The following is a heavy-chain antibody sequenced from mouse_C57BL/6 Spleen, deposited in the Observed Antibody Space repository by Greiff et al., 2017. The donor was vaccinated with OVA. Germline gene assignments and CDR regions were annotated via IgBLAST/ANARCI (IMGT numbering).Heavy chain of an antibody. V-gene: IGHV2-5*01. J-gene: IGHJ4*01. D-gene: IGHD1-3*01. Sequence: VKLMESGPGLVQPSQSLSITCTVSGFSLTSYGVHWVRQSPGKGLEWIGVIWRGGSTDYNAAIMSRLGITKDNSKSQVCFKMNSLQADDTAIYYCSKSVGLTYAMDYWGQGTSVTVSS. CDR2: IWRGGST. CDR3: SKSVGLTYAMDY. CDR1: GFSLTSYG.